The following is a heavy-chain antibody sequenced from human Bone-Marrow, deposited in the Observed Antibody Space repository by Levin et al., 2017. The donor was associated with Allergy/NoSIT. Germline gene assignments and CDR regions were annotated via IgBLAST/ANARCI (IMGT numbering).Heavy chain of an antibody. J-gene: IGHJ3*01. D-gene: IGHD3-22*01. CDR2: VNPKTGGT. CDR1: GSIFTDYY. Sequence: PGGSLRLSCEASGSIFTDYYIHWVRQAPGQGLEWMGWVNPKTGGTHYIQKFEGRVTMTRDASLSTAYMELSRLTSDDPAVYFCAILTHYYDSSGPHSFDVWGQGTMVTVTS. V-gene: IGHV1-2*02. CDR3: AILTHYYDSSGPHSFDV.